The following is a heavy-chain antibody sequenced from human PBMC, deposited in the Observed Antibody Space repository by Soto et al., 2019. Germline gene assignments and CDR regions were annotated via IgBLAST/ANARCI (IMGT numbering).Heavy chain of an antibody. V-gene: IGHV3-30*19. CDR2: VIYDGTNK. J-gene: IGHJ4*02. CDR1: GFTFSSYV. CDR3: AKRKGQNYDFWSGYYFDS. Sequence: GGSLRLSCKASGFTFSSYVMHWVRQAPGKGLEWVAGVIYDGTNKYYADSVKGRFTISRDNSKQTLYLQMSSLRPDDTAIYYCAKRKGQNYDFWSGYYFDSWGQGTRVTVSS. D-gene: IGHD3-3*01.